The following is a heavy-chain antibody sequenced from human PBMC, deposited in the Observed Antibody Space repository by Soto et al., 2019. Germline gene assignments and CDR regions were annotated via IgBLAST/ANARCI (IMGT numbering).Heavy chain of an antibody. CDR1: GGSFSGYY. V-gene: IGHV4-34*01. CDR3: ARGRIAAAGTGWFDP. Sequence: PSETLSLTCAVYGGSFSGYYWSWIRQPPGKGLEWIGEINHSGSTNYNPSLKSRVTISVDTSKNQFSLKLSSVTAADTAVYYCARGRIAAAGTGWFDPWGQGTLVTV. CDR2: INHSGST. J-gene: IGHJ5*02. D-gene: IGHD6-13*01.